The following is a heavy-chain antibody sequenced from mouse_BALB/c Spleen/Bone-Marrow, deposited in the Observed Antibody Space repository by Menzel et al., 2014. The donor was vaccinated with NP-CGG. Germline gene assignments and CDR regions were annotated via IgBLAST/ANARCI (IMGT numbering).Heavy chain of an antibody. V-gene: IGHV5-6-5*01. Sequence: LQQSGGGLVKPGGSLKLSCAASGFTFSSYAMSWVRQTPEKRLEWVASISSGGSTYYPDSVKGRFTISRDNARNILYLQRSSLRSEDTAMYYCASPLYYGLHYYAMDYWGQGTSVTVSS. J-gene: IGHJ4*01. CDR2: ISSGGST. D-gene: IGHD1-2*01. CDR1: GFTFSSYA. CDR3: ASPLYYGLHYYAMDY.